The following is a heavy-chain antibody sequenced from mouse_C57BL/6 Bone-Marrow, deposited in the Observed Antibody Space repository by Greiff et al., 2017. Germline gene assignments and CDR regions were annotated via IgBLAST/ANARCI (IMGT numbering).Heavy chain of an antibody. CDR2: LSYDGSST. V-gene: IGHV5-16*01. J-gene: IGHJ4*01. Sequence: DVQLVESEGGLVQPGSSMKLSCTASGFTFSDYYMAWVRQVPEKGLEWVANLSYDGSSTYYLDSLKSRFIISRDNEKNILYLQMSSLKSEDTATYYCARDGGYYNAMDYWGQGTSVTVSS. D-gene: IGHD2-2*01. CDR1: GFTFSDYY. CDR3: ARDGGYYNAMDY.